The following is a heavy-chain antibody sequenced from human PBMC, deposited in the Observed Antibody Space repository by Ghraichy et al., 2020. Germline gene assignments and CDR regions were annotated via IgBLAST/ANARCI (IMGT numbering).Heavy chain of an antibody. V-gene: IGHV1-46*03. J-gene: IGHJ6*03. CDR1: GYTFTSYY. CDR2: INPSGGST. Sequence: ASVKVSCKASGYTFTSYYMHWVRQAPGQGLEWMGIINPSGGSTSYAQKFQGRVTMTRDTSTSTVYMELSSLRSEDTAVYYCARAAGGSSSDYYYYYYMDVWGKGTTVTVSS. CDR3: ARAAGGSSSDYYYYYYMDV. D-gene: IGHD6-6*01.